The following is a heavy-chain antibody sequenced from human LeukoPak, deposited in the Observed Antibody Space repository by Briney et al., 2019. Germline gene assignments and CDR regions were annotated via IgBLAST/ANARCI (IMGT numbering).Heavy chain of an antibody. CDR3: ARDYGSGY. V-gene: IGHV3-21*01. D-gene: IGHD3-10*01. CDR1: GFTFSSYS. CDR2: ISNSSSYI. J-gene: IGHJ4*02. Sequence: GGSLRLSCAAPGFTFSSYSMNWVRQAPGKGLEWVSSISNSSSYIYYADSVKGRFTISRDNAKNSLYLQMNSLRAEDTAVYYCARDYGSGYWGQGTLVTVSS.